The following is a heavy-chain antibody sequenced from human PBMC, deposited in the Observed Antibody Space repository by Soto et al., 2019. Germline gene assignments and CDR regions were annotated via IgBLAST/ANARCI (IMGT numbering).Heavy chain of an antibody. CDR1: GFTFSSYS. CDR3: ARGGGSGYMDV. J-gene: IGHJ6*03. Sequence: GGSLRLSCAASGFTFSSYSMNWVRQAPGKGLEWVSYISSSSSTIYYADSVKGRFTISRDNAKNSLYLQMNSLRAEDTAVYYCARGGGSGYMDVWGKGTTVTVSS. V-gene: IGHV3-48*01. CDR2: ISSSSSTI. D-gene: IGHD3-10*01.